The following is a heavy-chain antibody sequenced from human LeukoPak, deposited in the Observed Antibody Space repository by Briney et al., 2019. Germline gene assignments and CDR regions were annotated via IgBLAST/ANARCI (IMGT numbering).Heavy chain of an antibody. CDR3: AVGVVRFLEWLFLDY. V-gene: IGHV1-69*13. CDR1: GFTFTGYY. D-gene: IGHD3-3*01. Sequence: ASVKVSCKASGFTFTGYYIHWVRQAPGQGLEWMGGIIPIFGTANYAQKFQGRVTITADESTSTAYMELSSLRSEDTAVYYCAVGVVRFLEWLFLDYWGQGTLVTVSS. J-gene: IGHJ4*02. CDR2: IIPIFGTA.